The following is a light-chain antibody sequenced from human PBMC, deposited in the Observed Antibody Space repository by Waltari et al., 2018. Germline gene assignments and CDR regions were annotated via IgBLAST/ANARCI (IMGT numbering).Light chain of an antibody. CDR3: MEALQTRT. J-gene: IGKJ1*01. V-gene: IGKV2-28*01. CDR2: LGS. Sequence: DIVMTQSPLSLPVTPGEPASISCRSIQSLLRSNGYNYLHWYLQKPGQSPQLLCELGSMRASGVPDRCSGSGSGTAFTLKISRVEAEDVGVYYCMEALQTRTFGQGTKVEIK. CDR1: QSLLRSNGYNY.